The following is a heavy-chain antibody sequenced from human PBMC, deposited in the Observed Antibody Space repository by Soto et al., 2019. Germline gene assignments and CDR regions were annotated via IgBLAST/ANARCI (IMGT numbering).Heavy chain of an antibody. Sequence: GGSLRLSCAASGFTFSNAWMNWVRQAPGKGLEWVGRIKSKTDGGTTDYAAPVKGRFTISRDDSKNTLYLQMNSLKTEDTAVYYCTAPYYDFWSGYLYYYYGMDVWGQGTTVTVSS. V-gene: IGHV3-15*07. CDR2: IKSKTDGGTT. D-gene: IGHD3-3*01. CDR3: TAPYYDFWSGYLYYYYGMDV. CDR1: GFTFSNAW. J-gene: IGHJ6*02.